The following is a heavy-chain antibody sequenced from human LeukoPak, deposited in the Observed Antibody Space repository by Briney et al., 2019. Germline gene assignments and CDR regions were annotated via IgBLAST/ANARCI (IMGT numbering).Heavy chain of an antibody. J-gene: IGHJ4*02. Sequence: GGSLRLSCAASGFTFTSYAMSWVRQAPGKGLEWVSGISGSGGGTYYADSVKGRFTISRDNSKNTLYLQMNSLRAEDTAIYFCAPQWELLRAFDYWGQGTLVTVSS. CDR3: APQWELLRAFDY. D-gene: IGHD1-26*01. V-gene: IGHV3-23*01. CDR1: GFTFTSYA. CDR2: ISGSGGGT.